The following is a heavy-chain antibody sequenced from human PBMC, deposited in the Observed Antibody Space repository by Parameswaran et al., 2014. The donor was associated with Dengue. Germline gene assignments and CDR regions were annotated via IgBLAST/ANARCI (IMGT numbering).Heavy chain of an antibody. D-gene: IGHD3-10*01. J-gene: IGHJ6*02. V-gene: IGHV4-59*01. CDR2: IYYSGST. CDR1: AISSA. Sequence: AISSARWIRQPPGKGLEWIGYIYYSGSTNYNPSLKSRVTISVDTSKNQFSLKLSSVTAADTAVYYCARTMVRGYGMDVWGQGTTVTVSS. CDR3: ARTMVRGYGMDV.